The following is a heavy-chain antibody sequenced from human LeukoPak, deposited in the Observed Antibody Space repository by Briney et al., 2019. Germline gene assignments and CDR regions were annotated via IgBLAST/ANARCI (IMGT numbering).Heavy chain of an antibody. V-gene: IGHV3-23*01. J-gene: IGHJ4*02. Sequence: PGGSLRLSCAASGFTFNTYAMSWVRQAPGKGLEWVSGVIGSGKSTFYADSVKGRFTISRDNSRNTLYLQMNSLRVEDTAVYYCTRPHVDGGYYYHQYWGQGTLVTASP. CDR3: TRPHVDGGYYYHQY. D-gene: IGHD3-22*01. CDR1: GFTFNTYA. CDR2: VIGSGKST.